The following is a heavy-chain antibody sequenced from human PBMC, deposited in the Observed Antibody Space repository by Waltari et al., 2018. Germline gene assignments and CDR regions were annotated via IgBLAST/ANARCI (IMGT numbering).Heavy chain of an antibody. CDR3: ARDLLTPSVSYFGMDL. D-gene: IGHD4-4*01. CDR2: IDNDGRTA. CDR1: GFTFSRFW. V-gene: IGHV3-74*01. Sequence: EVQVVESGGGLVQPGGSLRLSCAASGFTFSRFWLHWVRQAPGKGLVWVSRIDNDGRTAKYADSVRGRFTVSRDNARNTLYLQMNSLRAEDTAVYYCARDLLTPSVSYFGMDLWGQGTTVTVSS. J-gene: IGHJ6*02.